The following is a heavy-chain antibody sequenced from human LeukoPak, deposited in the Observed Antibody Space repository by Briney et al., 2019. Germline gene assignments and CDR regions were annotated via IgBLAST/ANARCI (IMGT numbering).Heavy chain of an antibody. CDR2: ISLGSGIV. V-gene: IGHV3-48*04. CDR1: GFTFTDYS. CDR3: ARDYKWAFDY. Sequence: GGSLRLSCATSGFTFTDYSMNWVRQAPGRGPEWVSYISLGSGIVSYADSEKGRFTISRDTARNSVDLHMSSLRAEDTAVYFCARDYKWAFDYWGQGALVTVSS. J-gene: IGHJ4*02. D-gene: IGHD1-20*01.